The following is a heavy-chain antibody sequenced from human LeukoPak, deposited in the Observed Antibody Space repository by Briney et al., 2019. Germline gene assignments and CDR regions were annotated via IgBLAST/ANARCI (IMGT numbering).Heavy chain of an antibody. CDR3: ARDGSYGDLLRSAYYYYYMDV. V-gene: IGHV4-59*01. D-gene: IGHD4-17*01. CDR1: GGSISSYY. CDR2: IYYSGST. Sequence: PSETLSLTCTVSGGSISSYYWSWIRQPPGKGLEWIGYIYYSGSTNYNPSLKSRVTISVDTSKNQFSLKLSSVTAADTAVYYCARDGSYGDLLRSAYYYYYMDVWGKGTTVTVSS. J-gene: IGHJ6*03.